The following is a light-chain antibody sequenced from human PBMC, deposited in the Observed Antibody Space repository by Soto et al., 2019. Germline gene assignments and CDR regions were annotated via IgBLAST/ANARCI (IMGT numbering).Light chain of an antibody. CDR1: QSVSNNY. CDR2: GAS. V-gene: IGKV3-20*01. Sequence: EIVLTHSPGTLSLSPRERATLSCRASQSVSNNYLAWYQQKPGQAPRLLIYGASTRATDVPDRFSGSGSGADFTLTISRLEPEDFAVYYCQQYGSSPPRTFGQGTKVDIK. CDR3: QQYGSSPPRT. J-gene: IGKJ1*01.